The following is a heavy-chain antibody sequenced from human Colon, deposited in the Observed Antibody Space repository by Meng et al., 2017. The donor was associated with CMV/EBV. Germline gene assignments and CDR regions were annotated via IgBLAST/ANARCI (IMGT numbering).Heavy chain of an antibody. CDR1: GFAFSPYA. CDR3: AKADYYDGSGYYFDY. CDR2: ISGTGGHT. V-gene: IGHV3-23*01. Sequence: SGFAFSPYAMGWSRPAPGTGLGWVSSISGTGGHTYYAASVKRRFTISRDDSHNTLFLHMNSLRAEDTAVYYCAKADYYDGSGYYFDYWGQGTLVTVSS. J-gene: IGHJ4*02. D-gene: IGHD3-22*01.